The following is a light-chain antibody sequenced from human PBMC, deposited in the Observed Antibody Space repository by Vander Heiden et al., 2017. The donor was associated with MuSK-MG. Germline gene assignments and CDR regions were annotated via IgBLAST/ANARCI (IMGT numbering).Light chain of an antibody. Sequence: DIQMTQSPSTLSASVGDRVTITCRASQSISSWLDWYQQKPGKAPKLLIYDASSLESGVPQRFSGSGSGTEFTLTISSLQPDDFATYYCQQYNSYGTFGQGTKVEIK. CDR2: DAS. CDR3: QQYNSYGT. J-gene: IGKJ1*01. V-gene: IGKV1-5*01. CDR1: QSISSW.